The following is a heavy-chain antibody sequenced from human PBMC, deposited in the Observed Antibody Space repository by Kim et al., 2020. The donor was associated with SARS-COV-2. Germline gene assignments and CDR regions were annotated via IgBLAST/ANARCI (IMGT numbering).Heavy chain of an antibody. J-gene: IGHJ4*02. CDR2: SP. V-gene: IGHV4-31*02. CDR3: ARTGYYGGIDY. Sequence: SPYYNPSLKSRVTISVDTSKNQFSLKLSSVTAADTAVYYCARTGYYGGIDYWGQGTLVTVSS. D-gene: IGHD3-9*01.